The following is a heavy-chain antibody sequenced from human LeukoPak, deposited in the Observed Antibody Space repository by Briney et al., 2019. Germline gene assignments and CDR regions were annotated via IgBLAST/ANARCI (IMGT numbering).Heavy chain of an antibody. V-gene: IGHV4-39*07. CDR1: GGSISSTTYY. Sequence: SETLSLTCTVSGGSISSTTYYWGWIRQPPGKGLEWIGSIYYSGSTNYNPSLKSRVTISVDTSKNQFSLKLSSVTAADTAVYYCARRPKRRITIFGVVNSERPGDNWFDPWGQGTLVTVSS. CDR3: ARRPKRRITIFGVVNSERPGDNWFDP. J-gene: IGHJ5*02. CDR2: IYYSGST. D-gene: IGHD3-3*01.